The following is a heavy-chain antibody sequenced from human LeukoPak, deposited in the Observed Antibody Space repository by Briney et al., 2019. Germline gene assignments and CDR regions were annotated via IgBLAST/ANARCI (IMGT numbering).Heavy chain of an antibody. CDR3: ARVYYYYYMDV. CDR1: GFTFSTYW. J-gene: IGHJ6*03. V-gene: IGHV3-74*01. CDR2: ISSDGTNT. Sequence: GGSLRLSCAASGFTFSTYWMHWVRQAPGTGLVWVSRISSDGTNTYYADSVKGRFSISRDNAKNTLYLQMDSLRAEDTAVYYCARVYYYYYMDVWGKGTTVAVSS.